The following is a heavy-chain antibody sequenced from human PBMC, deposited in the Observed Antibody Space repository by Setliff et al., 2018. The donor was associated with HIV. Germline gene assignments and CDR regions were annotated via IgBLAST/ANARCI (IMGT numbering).Heavy chain of an antibody. CDR2: VAVGSGAS. CDR3: AAGGGSRFSPNAFDI. D-gene: IGHD1-26*01. CDR1: GFTFSTSA. J-gene: IGHJ3*02. Sequence: SVKVSCKAFGFTFSTSAVQWVRQSRGEPLEWIGWVAVGSGASNYAQKFQERVTISTDISTRTAYMELSSLRSEDTALYYCAAGGGSRFSPNAFDIWGRGTVVTVS. V-gene: IGHV1-58*01.